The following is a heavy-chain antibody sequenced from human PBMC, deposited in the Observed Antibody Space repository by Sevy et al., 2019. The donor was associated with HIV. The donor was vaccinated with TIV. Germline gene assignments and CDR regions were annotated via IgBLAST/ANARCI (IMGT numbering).Heavy chain of an antibody. J-gene: IGHJ4*02. CDR2: ISGSGGST. D-gene: IGHD3-10*01. Sequence: GGCLRLSCAASGFIFNSYAMTWVRQAPGKGLEWVSGISGSGGSTYYADSVKGRFTISRDNSRNTLYLEMNSLRAEDTAVYYCAIGYGSGSPPDYWGQGTLVTVSS. V-gene: IGHV3-23*01. CDR3: AIGYGSGSPPDY. CDR1: GFIFNSYA.